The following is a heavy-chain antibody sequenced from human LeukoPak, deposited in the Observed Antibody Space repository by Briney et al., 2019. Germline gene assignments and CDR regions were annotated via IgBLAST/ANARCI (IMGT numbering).Heavy chain of an antibody. V-gene: IGHV5-51*01. CDR3: ARQSRVGSSWYIIDY. Sequence: GDSLKISCKGSGYSFTSYWIGWVSQMPGKGLECMGIIHPADSEPRYSPSFQGQVSISVDKSISTAYLQWTSLKASDTAMYYCARQSRVGSSWYIIDYWGQGTLVTVSS. D-gene: IGHD6-13*01. CDR2: IHPADSEP. J-gene: IGHJ4*02. CDR1: GYSFTSYW.